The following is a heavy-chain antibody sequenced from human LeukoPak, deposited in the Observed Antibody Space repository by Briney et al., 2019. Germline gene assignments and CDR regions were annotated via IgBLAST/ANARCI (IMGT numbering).Heavy chain of an antibody. CDR3: ARGIYCGGGTCYHFDS. CDR1: GDSLFWNSVA. D-gene: IGHD2-15*01. CDR2: TYYSSEWHH. V-gene: IGHV6-1*01. J-gene: IGHJ4*02. Sequence: PSQTLSLTCAVSGDSLFWNSVAWNWIRQSPSRGLEWLGRTYYSSEWHHDYAVSVKSRINITADTFKSQFSLHLNTVTPEDTAVYFCARGIYCGGGTCYHFDSWGQGTLVTVSS.